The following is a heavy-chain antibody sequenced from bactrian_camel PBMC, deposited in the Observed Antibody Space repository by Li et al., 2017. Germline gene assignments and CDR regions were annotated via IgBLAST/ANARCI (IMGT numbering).Heavy chain of an antibody. J-gene: IGHJ4*01. V-gene: IGHV3S53*01. D-gene: IGHD5*01. CDR1: GYPYSYYC. CDR2: IDTYGGK. CDR3: AAAHGPGVLIRKDGCAVDFEY. Sequence: VQLVESGGGSVQAGGSLRLSCAASGYPYSYYCLAWFRQAPGKEREGVAVIDTYGGKSHADSVKGRFTISKDNAKDTVYLQMNSLTTEDSGTYYCAAAHGPGVLIRKDGCAVDFEYRGQGTQVTVS.